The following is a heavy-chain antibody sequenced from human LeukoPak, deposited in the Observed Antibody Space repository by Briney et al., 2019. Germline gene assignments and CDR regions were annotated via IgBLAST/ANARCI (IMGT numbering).Heavy chain of an antibody. Sequence: KPSETLSLTCTVSGGSIRDYYWNWIRQPPGKGLEWIGYIYYSGSTNYNPSLKSRVTISVDTSKNQFSLRLNSVTAADTAVYYCARLRFGELSWFDPWGQGTLVTVSS. CDR1: GGSIRDYY. J-gene: IGHJ5*02. D-gene: IGHD3-10*01. CDR3: ARLRFGELSWFDP. V-gene: IGHV4-59*01. CDR2: IYYSGST.